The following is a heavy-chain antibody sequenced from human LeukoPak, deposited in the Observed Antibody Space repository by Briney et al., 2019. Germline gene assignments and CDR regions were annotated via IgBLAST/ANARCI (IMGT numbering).Heavy chain of an antibody. CDR1: GGTFNTHI. D-gene: IGHD1-26*01. V-gene: IGHV1-69*08. J-gene: IGHJ5*02. Sequence: GASVKVSCRSSGGTFNTHIFNWVRQAPGQGLEWMGRITPIIGTTKYAQRFQARVTITADRSTSTAYLELSGLTYDDTAVYYRTRVTLRGSKYNWFDPWGQGTHVSVSS. CDR3: TRVTLRGSKYNWFDP. CDR2: ITPIIGTT.